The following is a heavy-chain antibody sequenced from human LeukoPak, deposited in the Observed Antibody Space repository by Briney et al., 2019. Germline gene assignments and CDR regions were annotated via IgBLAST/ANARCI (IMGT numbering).Heavy chain of an antibody. D-gene: IGHD5-18*01. CDR3: AREGYTNYHDY. V-gene: IGHV4-4*07. Sequence: SETLSLTCTVSGGSISSYYWSWMRQPAGKGLEWIGHIYTSGSTDYNPSLKSRVTMSVDMSKNQFSLRLSSVTAADTAVYFCAREGYTNYHDYWGQGTLVTVSS. CDR2: IYTSGST. CDR1: GGSISSYY. J-gene: IGHJ4*02.